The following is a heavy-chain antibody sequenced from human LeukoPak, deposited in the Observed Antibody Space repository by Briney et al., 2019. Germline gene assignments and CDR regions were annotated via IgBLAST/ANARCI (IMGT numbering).Heavy chain of an antibody. CDR3: ARDLGQYYDTSDNWFDP. CDR1: GFTFSSYS. D-gene: IGHD3-22*01. CDR2: ISSSSSYI. J-gene: IGHJ5*02. V-gene: IGHV3-21*01. Sequence: GGSLRLSCAASGFTFSSYSINWVRQAPGKGLEWVSSISSSSSYIYYADSVKGRFTIFRDNAKNSLYLQMNSRRAEDTAVYYCARDLGQYYDTSDNWFDPWGQGTLVTVSS.